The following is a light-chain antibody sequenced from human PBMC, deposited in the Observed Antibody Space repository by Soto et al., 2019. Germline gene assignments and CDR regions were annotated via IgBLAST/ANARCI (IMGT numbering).Light chain of an antibody. CDR3: SSFTSSSTLV. J-gene: IGLJ1*01. CDR1: SSDVGGYNY. CDR2: DVS. V-gene: IGLV2-14*03. Sequence: QSALTQAASVSGSPGQSITISCTGTSSDVGGYNYISWYQQHPGKAPKLMIYDVSNRPSGVSNRFSGSKSGNTAPLTISGLQAAEEADYYCSSFTSSSTLVFRTGTKVTVL.